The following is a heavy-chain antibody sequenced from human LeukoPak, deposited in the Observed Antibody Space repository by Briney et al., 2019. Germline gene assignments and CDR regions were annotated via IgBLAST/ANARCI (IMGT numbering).Heavy chain of an antibody. CDR1: GGSISSSY. CDR2: IYSSGTT. J-gene: IGHJ5*02. CDR3: ARHTSITYSSSSDWFDP. D-gene: IGHD6-6*01. Sequence: SETLSLTCTVSGGSISSSYWSWIRQPPGKRLEWIGYIYSSGTTNYNPSLKSRLTISVDTSKNQFSLNLNSVTAADTAVYYCARHTSITYSSSSDWFDPWGQGTLVTVSS. V-gene: IGHV4-4*09.